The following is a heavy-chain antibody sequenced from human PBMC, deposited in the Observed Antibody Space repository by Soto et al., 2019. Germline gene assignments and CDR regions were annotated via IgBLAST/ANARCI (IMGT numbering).Heavy chain of an antibody. V-gene: IGHV5-10-1*01. Sequence: TGESLKISCETSGYSFTDYWITWVRQMPGKGLEWMGKIDPRDSYPNYSPSIQGHVTISIDKSSSTSYLQWSSLKASDTAMYYCARHSPHTGSYYAFFDYWGQGTQVTVS. D-gene: IGHD1-26*01. CDR1: GYSFTDYW. J-gene: IGHJ4*02. CDR2: IDPRDSYP. CDR3: ARHSPHTGSYYAFFDY.